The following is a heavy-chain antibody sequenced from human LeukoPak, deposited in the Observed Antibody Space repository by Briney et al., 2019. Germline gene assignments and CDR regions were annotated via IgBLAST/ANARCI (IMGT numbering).Heavy chain of an antibody. CDR1: GGSISSSSYY. CDR2: IYYSGST. D-gene: IGHD3-16*02. V-gene: IGHV4-39*07. CDR3: ARSRMITFGGVIVT. J-gene: IGHJ4*02. Sequence: SETLSLTCTVSGGSISSSSYYWGWIRQPPGKGLEWIGSIYYSGSTYYNPSLKSRVTISVDTSKNQFSLKLSSVTAADTAVYYCARSRMITFGGVIVTWGQGTLVTVSS.